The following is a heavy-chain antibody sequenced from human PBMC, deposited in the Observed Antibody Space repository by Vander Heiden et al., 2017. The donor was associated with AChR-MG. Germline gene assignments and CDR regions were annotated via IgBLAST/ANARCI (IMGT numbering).Heavy chain of an antibody. CDR2: IIPIFGTA. CDR1: GGTFSSYA. V-gene: IGHV1-69*01. CDR3: AREREFVVPAAIQGAGDAFDI. J-gene: IGHJ3*02. D-gene: IGHD2-2*02. Sequence: QVQLVQSGAEVKKPGSSVKVSCKASGGTFSSYAISWVRQAPGQGLEWMGGIIPIFGTANYAQKFQGRVTITADESTSTAYMELSSLRSEDTAVYYCAREREFVVPAAIQGAGDAFDIWGQGTMVTVSS.